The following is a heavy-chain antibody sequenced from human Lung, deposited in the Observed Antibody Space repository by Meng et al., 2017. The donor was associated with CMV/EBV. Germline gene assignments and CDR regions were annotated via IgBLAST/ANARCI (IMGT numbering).Heavy chain of an antibody. V-gene: IGHV3-21*01. CDR1: GFTFSYYS. D-gene: IGHD2-21*01. CDR2: ISSSSSYI. J-gene: IGHJ4*02. CDR3: AGFGHRNIWWLGIVGFDY. Sequence: GXXKISXAASGFTFSYYSMNWVRQAPGKGLEWVSSISSSSSYIYYADSVKGRFTISRDNAKNSLYLQMNSLRAEDTAVYYCAGFGHRNIWWLGIVGFDYWXQGNXVNGAS.